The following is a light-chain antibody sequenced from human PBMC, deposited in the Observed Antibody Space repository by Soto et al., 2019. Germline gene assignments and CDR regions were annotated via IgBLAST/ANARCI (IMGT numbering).Light chain of an antibody. V-gene: IGLV1-40*01. Sequence: QSVLTQPPSLSGAPGQRVTISCTGSSANIGAGHDVHWYQQLPGTAPKLLIYGNSNRTSGVPDRFSGSKSGTSASLAITGLQAEDEADYYCQSYDSSLSGSVFGGGTKLTVL. CDR1: SANIGAGHD. CDR2: GNS. CDR3: QSYDSSLSGSV. J-gene: IGLJ3*02.